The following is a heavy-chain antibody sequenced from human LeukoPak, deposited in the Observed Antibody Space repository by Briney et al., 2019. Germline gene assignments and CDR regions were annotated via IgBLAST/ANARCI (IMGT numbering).Heavy chain of an antibody. Sequence: GASVKVSCKASGYTFTDYFMHWVRQAPGQGLEWMGWINPHSGGTNYAQKFQGRVTMTRDTSFSTAYVELNRLRSDDTAVYYCARGGLPAFYYYMDVWGKGTTVTVSS. J-gene: IGHJ6*03. D-gene: IGHD1-26*01. CDR1: GYTFTDYF. CDR2: INPHSGGT. V-gene: IGHV1-2*02. CDR3: ARGGLPAFYYYMDV.